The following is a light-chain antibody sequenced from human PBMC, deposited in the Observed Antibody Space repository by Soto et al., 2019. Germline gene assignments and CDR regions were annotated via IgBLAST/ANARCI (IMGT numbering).Light chain of an antibody. CDR1: QNISRW. J-gene: IGKJ1*01. CDR3: QQSYSTPPT. V-gene: IGKV1-5*01. CDR2: DAS. Sequence: DIQMTQSPSTLSASVGDRLTITCRASQNISRWLAWYQQKPGKAPNLLIYDASTLESGVPSRFSGSGSGTDFTLTISSLQPEDFATYYCQQSYSTPPTFGQGTKVDIK.